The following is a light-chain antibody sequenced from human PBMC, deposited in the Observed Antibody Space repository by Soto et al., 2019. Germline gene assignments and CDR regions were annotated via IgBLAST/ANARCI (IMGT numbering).Light chain of an antibody. V-gene: IGLV2-14*01. CDR2: AVS. Sequence: QSALTQPASVSGSPGQSFTISCTGTSSDVGGYNYVSWYQQHPGKAPTLMIYAVSNRPSGVSNRFAGSKSGNTASLTISGLQAEDEADYYCSSYTSSSPYVFGTGTKVTVL. CDR1: SSDVGGYNY. J-gene: IGLJ1*01. CDR3: SSYTSSSPYV.